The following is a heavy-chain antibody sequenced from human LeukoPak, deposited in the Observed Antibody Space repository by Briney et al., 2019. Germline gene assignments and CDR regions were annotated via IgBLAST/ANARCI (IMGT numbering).Heavy chain of an antibody. CDR1: GLTFSDAW. Sequence: PGGSLRLSCVLSGLTFSDAWMSWVRQAPGKGLEWVSTISGGGGSTYYAESVKGRFTISRDNSKNTLYLQMDSLRAEDTAVYYCAMSIVGATGAFDIWGQGTMVTVSS. J-gene: IGHJ3*02. CDR3: AMSIVGATGAFDI. D-gene: IGHD1-26*01. CDR2: ISGGGGST. V-gene: IGHV3-23*01.